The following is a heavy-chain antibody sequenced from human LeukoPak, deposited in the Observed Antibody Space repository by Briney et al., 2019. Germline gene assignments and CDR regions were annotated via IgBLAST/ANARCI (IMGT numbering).Heavy chain of an antibody. CDR3: ARDSCSGGSCHLGY. D-gene: IGHD2-15*01. Sequence: ASVEVSCKASGYTFTGYYMHWVRQAPGQGLEWMGRINPNSGGTNYAQKFQGRVTMTRDTSISTAYMELSRLRSDDTVVYYCARDSCSGGSCHLGYWGQGTLVTVSS. J-gene: IGHJ4*02. V-gene: IGHV1-2*05. CDR1: GYTFTGYY. CDR2: INPNSGGT.